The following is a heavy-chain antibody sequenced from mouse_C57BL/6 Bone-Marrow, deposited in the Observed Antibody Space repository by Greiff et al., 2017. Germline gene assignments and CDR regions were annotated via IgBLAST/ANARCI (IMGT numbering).Heavy chain of an antibody. J-gene: IGHJ4*01. CDR3: ARSKVHYYAMDY. CDR1: GYTFTSYG. V-gene: IGHV1-81*01. D-gene: IGHD2-14*01. CDR2: IYPRSGNT. Sequence: VQLVESGAELARPGASVKLSCKASGYTFTSYGISWVKQRPGQGLEWIGEIYPRSGNTYYNEKFKGKATLTADKSSSTAYMELRSLTSEDSAVYFCARSKVHYYAMDYWGQGTSVTVSS.